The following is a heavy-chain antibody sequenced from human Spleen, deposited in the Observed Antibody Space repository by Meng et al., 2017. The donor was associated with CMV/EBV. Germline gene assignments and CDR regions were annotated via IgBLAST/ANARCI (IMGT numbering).Heavy chain of an antibody. J-gene: IGHJ5*02. CDR2: IYYSGST. Sequence: SLGSGGYSWSWIRQPPGKGLGCIAYIYYSGSTYYAPSLKSRITISVDASKNQFSLKLSSVTAADTAVYYCARATVYGSGSSSYIWFDPWGQGTLVTVSS. CDR3: ARATVYGSGSSSYIWFDP. V-gene: IGHV4-31*02. D-gene: IGHD3-10*01. CDR1: SLGSGGYS.